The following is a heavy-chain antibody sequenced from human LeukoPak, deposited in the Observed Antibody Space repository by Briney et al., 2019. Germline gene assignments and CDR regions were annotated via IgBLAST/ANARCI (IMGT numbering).Heavy chain of an antibody. J-gene: IGHJ4*02. CDR1: GFTFSDYD. CDR3: ARRAVAGICFDY. Sequence: GESLTLSCAVSGFTFSDYDKSWIRHAQPQGLDRVSLSNSGDSTISHADSVKGRFTISRDDAENSLYLPMNSLRAEDTAVEYCARRAVAGICFDYWGQGTLVTVSS. V-gene: IGHV3-11*01. CDR2: SNSGDSTI. D-gene: IGHD6-13*01.